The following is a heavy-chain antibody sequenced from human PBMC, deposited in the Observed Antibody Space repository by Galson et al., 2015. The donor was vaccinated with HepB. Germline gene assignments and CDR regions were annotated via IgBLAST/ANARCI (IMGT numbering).Heavy chain of an antibody. CDR1: GFIFTNYG. Sequence: SVKVSCKASGFIFTNYGFIWVRQAPGQGLEWMGWISARTGNTNYAPRFQGRVTLTTDTSTTTVYMELTNLRSDDTATYYCAREIGCSGRYCEDSWGQGTLVSASA. V-gene: IGHV1-18*04. J-gene: IGHJ4*02. CDR2: ISARTGNT. CDR3: AREIGCSGRYCEDS. D-gene: IGHD2-15*01.